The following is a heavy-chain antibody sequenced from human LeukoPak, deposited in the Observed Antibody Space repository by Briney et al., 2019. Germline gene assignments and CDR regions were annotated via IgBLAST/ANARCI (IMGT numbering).Heavy chain of an antibody. CDR3: AKDNRYYYDSSGYYYFDY. V-gene: IGHV3-43D*03. CDR1: GFTFDDYA. CDR2: ISWDGGST. D-gene: IGHD3-22*01. Sequence: GGSLRLSCAASGFTFDDYAMHWVRQAPGKGLEWVSLISWDGGSTYYADSVKGRFTISRDNSKNSLYLQMNSLRAEDTALYYCAKDNRYYYDSSGYYYFDYWGQGTLVTVSS. J-gene: IGHJ4*02.